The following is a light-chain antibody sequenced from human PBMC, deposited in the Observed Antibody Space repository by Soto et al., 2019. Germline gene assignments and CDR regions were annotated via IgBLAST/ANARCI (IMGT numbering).Light chain of an antibody. CDR2: GAS. J-gene: IGKJ1*01. CDR3: HQRQSWPRT. V-gene: IGKV3D-15*01. CDR1: QSVSSN. Sequence: IVITQSPATLSLSPAERATLSCRASQSVSSNLAWYQQKPGQAPRLLIYGASSRATGIPDRFSGSGSGTDFTLTISDVQPEDFALYYCHQRQSWPRTFGQGTKVDTK.